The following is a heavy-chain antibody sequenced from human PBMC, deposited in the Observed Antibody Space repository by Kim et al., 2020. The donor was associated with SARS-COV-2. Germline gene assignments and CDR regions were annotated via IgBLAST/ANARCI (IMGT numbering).Heavy chain of an antibody. CDR3: AKYPAGFGGSYGDY. CDR2: ISGSGGST. V-gene: IGHV3-23*01. Sequence: GGSLRLSCAASGFTFSSYAMSWVRQAPGKGLEWVSAISGSGGSTYYADSVKGRFTISRDNSKNTLYLQMNSLRAEDTAVYYCAKYPAGFGGSYGDYWGQGTLVTVSS. J-gene: IGHJ4*02. CDR1: GFTFSSYA. D-gene: IGHD1-26*01.